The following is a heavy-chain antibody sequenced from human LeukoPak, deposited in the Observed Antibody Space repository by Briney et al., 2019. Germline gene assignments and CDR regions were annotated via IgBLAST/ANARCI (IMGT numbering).Heavy chain of an antibody. J-gene: IGHJ3*02. CDR3: AKDKGSSGWYEAFDI. CDR2: ISWNSGSI. Sequence: GGSLRLSCATSGSTFDDYAMHWVRQAPGKGLEWVSGISWNSGSIGYADSVKGRFTISRDNAKNSLYLQMNSLRAEDTALYYCAKDKGSSGWYEAFDIWGQGTMVTVSS. CDR1: GSTFDDYA. V-gene: IGHV3-9*01. D-gene: IGHD6-19*01.